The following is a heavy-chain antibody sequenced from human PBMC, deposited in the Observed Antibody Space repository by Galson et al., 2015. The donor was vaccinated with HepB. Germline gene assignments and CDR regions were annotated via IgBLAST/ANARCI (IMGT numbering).Heavy chain of an antibody. D-gene: IGHD3-22*01. CDR1: GYTFTSYA. CDR3: ARGVPYDSSGYYYERPDY. J-gene: IGHJ4*02. Sequence: SVKVSCKASGYTFTSYAMHWVRQAPGQRLEWMGWINAGNGNTKYSQKFQGRVTITRDTSASTAYMELSSLRSEDTAVYYCARGVPYDSSGYYYERPDYWGQGTLVTVSS. CDR2: INAGNGNT. V-gene: IGHV1-3*01.